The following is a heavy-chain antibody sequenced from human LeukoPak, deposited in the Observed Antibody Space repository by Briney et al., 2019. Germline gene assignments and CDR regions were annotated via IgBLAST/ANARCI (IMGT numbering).Heavy chain of an antibody. CDR3: ARCSGYGMDV. V-gene: IGHV3-48*04. CDR1: GFTFSDYS. CDR2: ISFSVNTK. D-gene: IGHD3-10*02. Sequence: GGSLRLSCAASGFTFSDYSMNWVRQAPGKGLKWVSYISFSVNTKYYGDSVKGRFTISRDNAKNSLYLHMDSLRAEDTAVYYCARCSGYGMDVWGQGTTVTVSS. J-gene: IGHJ6*02.